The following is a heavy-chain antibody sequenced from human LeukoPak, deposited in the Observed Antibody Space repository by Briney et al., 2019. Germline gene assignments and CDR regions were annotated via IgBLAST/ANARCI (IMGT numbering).Heavy chain of an antibody. CDR2: INAGNGNT. CDR3: AKPLFKYSSSWYGDY. D-gene: IGHD6-13*01. CDR1: GYTLTIYA. V-gene: IGHV1-3*01. J-gene: IGHJ4*02. Sequence: ASVKVSCKASGYTLTIYAMHWVRQAPGQRLEWMGWINAGNGNTKYSQKFQGRVTITRDTSASTAYMELSSLRSEDTAVYYCAKPLFKYSSSWYGDYWGQGTLVTVSS.